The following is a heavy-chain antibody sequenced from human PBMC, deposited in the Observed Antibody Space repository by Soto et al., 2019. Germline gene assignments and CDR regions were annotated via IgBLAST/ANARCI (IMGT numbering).Heavy chain of an antibody. CDR1: AFSLSTGGVG. CDR3: IQSRCGGDCLQSYASYYYYGMDV. V-gene: IGHV2-5*02. Sequence: PTLVNPTQTLTLTCTFSAFSLSTGGVGVGLIRQPPGKALEWLAVIYWDDDKRYSPSLRSRLTITKDTSKNQVVLTMTNMDPVDTATYYCIQSRCGGDCLQSYASYYYYGMDVWGQGTTVTVSS. CDR2: IYWDDDK. J-gene: IGHJ6*02. D-gene: IGHD2-21*02.